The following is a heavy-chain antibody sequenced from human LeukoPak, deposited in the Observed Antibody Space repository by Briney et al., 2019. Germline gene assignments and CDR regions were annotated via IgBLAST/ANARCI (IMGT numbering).Heavy chain of an antibody. CDR3: ARDFPYYGSGSYYNVNAFDI. D-gene: IGHD3-10*01. Sequence: SETLSLTCAVSGGSISSGGYSWSWIRQPPGKGLEWIGYIYYSGSTYYNPSLKSRVTISVDTSKNQFFLKLSSVTAADTAVYYCARDFPYYGSGSYYNVNAFDIWGQGTLVTVSS. J-gene: IGHJ4*02. CDR2: IYYSGST. CDR1: GGSISSGGYS. V-gene: IGHV4-30-4*07.